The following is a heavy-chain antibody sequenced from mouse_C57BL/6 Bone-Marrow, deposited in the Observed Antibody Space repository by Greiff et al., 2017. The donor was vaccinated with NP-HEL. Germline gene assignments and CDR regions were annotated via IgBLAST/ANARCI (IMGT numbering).Heavy chain of an antibody. Sequence: EVNLVESGGGLVKPGGSLKLSCAASGFTFSSYTMSWVRQTPEKRLEWVATISGGGGNTYYPASVKGRFTISRDNAKNTLYLQISSLRSEDTALYYCARHVITTVVATDYWGQGTTLTVSS. J-gene: IGHJ2*01. CDR3: ARHVITTVVATDY. CDR2: ISGGGGNT. CDR1: GFTFSSYT. D-gene: IGHD1-1*01. V-gene: IGHV5-9*01.